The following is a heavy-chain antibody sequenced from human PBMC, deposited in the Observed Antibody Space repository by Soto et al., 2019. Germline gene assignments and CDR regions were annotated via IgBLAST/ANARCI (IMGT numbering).Heavy chain of an antibody. Sequence: GGSLRLSCAASGFTFSNYCMHWVRQAPGKGLEWVANIKQDGSEKYYVDSVKGRFTISRDNAKNSLFLQMNSLRAEDTAVYFCARDQIDSSTWPELWDYWGQGTLVTVSS. CDR1: GFTFSNYC. J-gene: IGHJ4*02. D-gene: IGHD6-13*01. CDR3: ARDQIDSSTWPELWDY. CDR2: IKQDGSEK. V-gene: IGHV3-7*04.